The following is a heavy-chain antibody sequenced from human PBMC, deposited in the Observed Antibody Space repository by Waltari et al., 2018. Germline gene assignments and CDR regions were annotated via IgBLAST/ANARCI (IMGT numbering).Heavy chain of an antibody. CDR2: IYHSGST. CDR1: GYSISSGYS. J-gene: IGHJ4*02. D-gene: IGHD5-18*01. Sequence: QVQLQESGPGLVKHSETLSLTCAVSGYSISSGYSWGWIRQPPGKGLEWSGSIYHSGSTYYTPALKSRVTISVDTSKNQFSLKLSSVTAADTAVYYCARRVDTAMAFDYWGQGTLVTVSS. V-gene: IGHV4-38-2*01. CDR3: ARRVDTAMAFDY.